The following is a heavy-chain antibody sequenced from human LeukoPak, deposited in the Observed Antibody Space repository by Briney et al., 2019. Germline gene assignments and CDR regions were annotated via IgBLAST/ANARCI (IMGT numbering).Heavy chain of an antibody. Sequence: GSLRLSCAASGFTFSSYAMSWVRQAPGKGLEWVSAISGSGGSTYYADSVKGRFAISRDNSKNTLYLQMNSLRAEDTAVYYCARTKTVTTFDYWGQGTLVTVSS. D-gene: IGHD4-17*01. CDR3: ARTKTVTTFDY. CDR2: ISGSGGST. CDR1: GFTFSSYA. V-gene: IGHV3-23*01. J-gene: IGHJ4*02.